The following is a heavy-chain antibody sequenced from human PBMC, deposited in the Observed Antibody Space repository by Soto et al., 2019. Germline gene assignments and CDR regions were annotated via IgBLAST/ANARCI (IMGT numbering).Heavy chain of an antibody. J-gene: IGHJ4*02. CDR1: GFTFSSYW. Sequence: EVQLVESGGGLVQPGGSLRLSCAASGFTFSSYWMSWVRQAPGKGLEWVANIKQDGSEKYYVDSVKGRFTISRDNAKNSLYLQMNSLRAEETAVYYCARDYLFQYYYDFWSGYPTMSYFDYWGQGTLVTVSS. CDR2: IKQDGSEK. V-gene: IGHV3-7*05. D-gene: IGHD3-3*01. CDR3: ARDYLFQYYYDFWSGYPTMSYFDY.